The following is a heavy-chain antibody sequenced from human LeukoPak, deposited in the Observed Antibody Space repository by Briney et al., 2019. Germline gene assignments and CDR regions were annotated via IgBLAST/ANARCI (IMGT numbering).Heavy chain of an antibody. V-gene: IGHV1-69*13. CDR3: ARDLLPMTVFGVVND. CDR1: GGTFSSNG. CDR2: IIPIFGTT. D-gene: IGHD3-3*01. J-gene: IGHJ4*02. Sequence: ASVKFSCKSSGGTFSSNGISWLRQAPGQDLEWMGGIIPIFGTTDYAQKFQGRVTITADEARSTAYMELSSLTFDDTAVYYCARDLLPMTVFGVVNDWGQGTLVTVSS.